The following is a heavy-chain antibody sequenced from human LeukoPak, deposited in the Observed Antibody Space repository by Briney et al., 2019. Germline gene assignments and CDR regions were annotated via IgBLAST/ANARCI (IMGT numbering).Heavy chain of an antibody. Sequence: PGGSLRLSCAASGFTFSSYAMSWVRQAPGKGLEWVSAISGSGGRTYYADSVKGRFTISRDNSKNTLYLQMSSLRAEDTAVYYCAKDAYYYDSSSYYTFPDYWGQGTLVTVSS. CDR1: GFTFSSYA. V-gene: IGHV3-23*01. D-gene: IGHD3-22*01. CDR2: ISGSGGRT. CDR3: AKDAYYYDSSSYYTFPDY. J-gene: IGHJ4*02.